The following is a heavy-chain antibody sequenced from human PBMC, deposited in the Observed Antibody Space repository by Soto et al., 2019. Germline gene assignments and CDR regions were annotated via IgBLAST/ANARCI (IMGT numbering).Heavy chain of an antibody. J-gene: IGHJ6*02. CDR2: INPSGGST. CDR3: ARDGEKAAADTYYYYGMDV. CDR1: GYTFTSYY. D-gene: IGHD6-13*01. V-gene: IGHV1-46*01. Sequence: QAQLVQSGAEVKKPGASVKVSCKASGYTFTSYYMHWVRQAPGQGLEWMGIINPSGGSTSYAQKFQGRVTMTRDTSTSTVYMELSSLRSEDTAVYYCARDGEKAAADTYYYYGMDVWGQGTTVTVSS.